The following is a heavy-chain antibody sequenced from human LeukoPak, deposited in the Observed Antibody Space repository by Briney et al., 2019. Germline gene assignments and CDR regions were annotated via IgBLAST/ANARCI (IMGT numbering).Heavy chain of an antibody. CDR2: IIPIFGAA. Sequence: SVKVSCKASGGTFSSYAISWVRQAPGQGLEWMGIIIPIFGAANYEQKFQGRVTITADKSTSTAYMELSSLRSEDTAVYYCAAGLPIYYYYYYMDVWGKGATVTVSS. V-gene: IGHV1-69*06. CDR3: AAGLPIYYYYYYMDV. D-gene: IGHD3-9*01. CDR1: GGTFSSYA. J-gene: IGHJ6*03.